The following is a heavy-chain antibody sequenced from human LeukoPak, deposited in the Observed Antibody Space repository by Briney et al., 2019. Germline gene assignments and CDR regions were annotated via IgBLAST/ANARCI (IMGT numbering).Heavy chain of an antibody. D-gene: IGHD3-3*01. CDR3: ARHEIGRYHDFWSGYYLYYFDY. J-gene: IGHJ4*02. CDR1: GYSISSGYY. V-gene: IGHV4-38-2*01. CDR2: IYHSGST. Sequence: SETLSLTCAVSGYSISSGYYWGWIRQPPGKGLEWIGSIYHSGSTYYNPSLKSRVTISVDTSKNQFSLKLSSVTAADTAVYYCARHEIGRYHDFWSGYYLYYFDYWGQGTLVTVSS.